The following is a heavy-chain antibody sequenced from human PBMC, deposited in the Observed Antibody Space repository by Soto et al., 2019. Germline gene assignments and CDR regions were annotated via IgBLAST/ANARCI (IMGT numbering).Heavy chain of an antibody. CDR2: ISYDGSNK. J-gene: IGHJ4*02. CDR3: ASPLFEYSSSSVAY. Sequence: PGGSLRLSCAASGFTFSSYAMHWVRQAPGKGLEWVAVISYDGSNKYYADSAKGRFTISRDNSKNTLYLQMNSLRAEDTAVYYCASPLFEYSSSSVAYWGQGTLVTVSS. CDR1: GFTFSSYA. V-gene: IGHV3-30-3*01. D-gene: IGHD6-6*01.